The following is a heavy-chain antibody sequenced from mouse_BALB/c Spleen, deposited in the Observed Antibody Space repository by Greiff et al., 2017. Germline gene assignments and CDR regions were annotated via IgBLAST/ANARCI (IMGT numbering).Heavy chain of an antibody. J-gene: IGHJ4*01. CDR1: GDSITSGY. D-gene: IGHD1-1*01. CDR3: ARWDYYGSSYNAMDY. V-gene: IGHV3-8*02. CDR2: ISYSGST. Sequence: EVQLQESGPSLVKPSQTLSLTCSVTGDSITSGYWNWIRKFPGNKLEYMGYISYSGSTYYNPSLKSRISITRDTSKNQYYLQLNSVTTEDTATYYCARWDYYGSSYNAMDYWGQGTSVTVSS.